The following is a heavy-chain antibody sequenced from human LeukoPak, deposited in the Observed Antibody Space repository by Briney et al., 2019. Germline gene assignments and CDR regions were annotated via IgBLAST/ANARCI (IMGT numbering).Heavy chain of an antibody. D-gene: IGHD4-23*01. V-gene: IGHV3-21*01. CDR2: ISSGSSYIYSA. CDR3: ARGDYGGDSGCVY. Sequence: GGSLRLSCAASGFTFSSYSMNWVRQAPGKGLEWVSSISSGSSYIYSAYYADLVKGRFTISRDSAKNSLYLQMNSLRAEDTAVYYCARGDYGGDSGCVYWGQGTLVTVSS. CDR1: GFTFSSYS. J-gene: IGHJ4*02.